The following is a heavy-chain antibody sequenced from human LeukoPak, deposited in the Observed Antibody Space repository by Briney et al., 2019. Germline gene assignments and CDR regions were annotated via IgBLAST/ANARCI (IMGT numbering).Heavy chain of an antibody. CDR3: AKKRYCSSTSCYDAFDI. D-gene: IGHD2-2*01. J-gene: IGHJ3*02. Sequence: SETLSLTCSVSGYSISSGYYWGWTRQPPGKGLEWIGSISHSGSTYYNPSLKSRVTISLDTSKNQFSLKLSSVTAADTAVYYCAKKRYCSSTSCYDAFDIWGQGTMVTVSS. CDR2: ISHSGST. CDR1: GYSISSGYY. V-gene: IGHV4-38-2*02.